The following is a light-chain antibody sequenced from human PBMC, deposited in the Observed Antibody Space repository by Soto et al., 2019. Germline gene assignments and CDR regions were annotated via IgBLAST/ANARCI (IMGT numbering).Light chain of an antibody. J-gene: IGKJ2*01. CDR3: QKFNNWPHT. CDR2: VAS. CDR1: QSVNQK. V-gene: IGKV3-15*01. Sequence: EIVLTQSPATLSVSPGERATLSCRASQSVNQKLGWYQQKPGQAPRLLIYVASYRATGIPARFSGSGSGTEYTLNISNLQAEDFSVYYCQKFNNWPHTFGQGTRLEIK.